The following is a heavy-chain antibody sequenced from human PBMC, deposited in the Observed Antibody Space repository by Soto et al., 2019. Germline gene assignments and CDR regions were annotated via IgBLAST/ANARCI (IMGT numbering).Heavy chain of an antibody. D-gene: IGHD6-13*01. Sequence: QVQLVESGGGVVQPGRSLRLSCAASGFTFNNYGMHWVRQAPGKGLEWVAVIWNDGNGYYYANSVKGRFTISRDNSKNTLYLERSRLRAEDTAVYYCARRQISPPTRGAASARGGMDVWGQGTTVTVSS. CDR1: GFTFNNYG. CDR3: ARRQISPPTRGAASARGGMDV. V-gene: IGHV3-33*01. J-gene: IGHJ6*02. CDR2: IWNDGNGY.